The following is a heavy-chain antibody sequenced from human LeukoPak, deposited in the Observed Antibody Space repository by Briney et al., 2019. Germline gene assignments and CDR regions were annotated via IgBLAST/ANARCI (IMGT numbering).Heavy chain of an antibody. J-gene: IGHJ4*02. CDR2: LYSDGNT. Sequence: GGSLRLSCAASGLTVITNDMTWVRQAPRKGLEWVSVLYSDGNTKYADSVQRRFTISRDNSKNTLYLEMNSLSPDDTAVYYCARGVEPLAANTLAYWGQGTLVTVSS. CDR3: ARGVEPLAANTLAY. CDR1: GLTVITND. D-gene: IGHD1-14*01. V-gene: IGHV3-53*01.